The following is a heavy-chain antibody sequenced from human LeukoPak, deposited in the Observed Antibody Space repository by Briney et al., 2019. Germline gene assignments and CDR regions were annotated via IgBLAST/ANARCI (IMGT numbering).Heavy chain of an antibody. Sequence: PSETLSLTCAVYGGSFSGYYWSWIRQPPGKGLEWIGEINHSGSTNYNPSLKSRVTISVDTSKNQFSLKLCSVTAANTAVYYCARVGQFYDSSGYYGPFFDYWGQGTLVTVSS. CDR1: GGSFSGYY. J-gene: IGHJ4*02. CDR3: ARVGQFYDSSGYYGPFFDY. CDR2: INHSGST. V-gene: IGHV4-34*01. D-gene: IGHD3-22*01.